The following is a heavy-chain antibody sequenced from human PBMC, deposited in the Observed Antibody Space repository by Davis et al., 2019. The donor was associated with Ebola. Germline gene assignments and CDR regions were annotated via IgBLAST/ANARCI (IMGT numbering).Heavy chain of an antibody. Sequence: GGSLRLSCAASAFTFSSYSMNWVRQAPGKGLEWVSSISSSSSYIYYADSVKGRFTISRDNAKNSLYLQMNSLRAEDTAVYYCARKAYYYDSSGYHAGGFDYWGQGTLVTVSS. CDR2: ISSSSSYI. J-gene: IGHJ4*02. CDR1: AFTFSSYS. CDR3: ARKAYYYDSSGYHAGGFDY. V-gene: IGHV3-21*01. D-gene: IGHD3-22*01.